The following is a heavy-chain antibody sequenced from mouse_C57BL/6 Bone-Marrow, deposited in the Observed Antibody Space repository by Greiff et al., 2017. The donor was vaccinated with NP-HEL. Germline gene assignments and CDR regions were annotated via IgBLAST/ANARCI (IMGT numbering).Heavy chain of an antibody. Sequence: EVQLQQSGPELVKPGASVKIPCKASGYTFTDYNMDWVKQSHGKSLEWIGDINPNNGGTIYNQKFKGKATLTVDKSSSTAYMELRSLTSEDTAVYYCARGGAQATFAYWGQGTLVTVSA. J-gene: IGHJ3*01. V-gene: IGHV1-18*01. D-gene: IGHD3-2*02. CDR2: INPNNGGT. CDR1: GYTFTDYN. CDR3: ARGGAQATFAY.